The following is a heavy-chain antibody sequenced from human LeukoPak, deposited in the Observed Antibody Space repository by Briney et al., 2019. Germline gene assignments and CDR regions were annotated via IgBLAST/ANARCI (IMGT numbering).Heavy chain of an antibody. CDR3: ANIPSGSPIGPFDY. Sequence: QPGRSLRLSCAASGFTFSIYGMHWVRQAPGKGLEWVSAISGSGGSTYYADSVKGRFTISRDNSKNTLYLQMNSLRAEDTAVYYCANIPSGSPIGPFDYWGQGTLVTVSS. CDR2: ISGSGGST. D-gene: IGHD3-10*01. V-gene: IGHV3-23*01. CDR1: GFTFSIYG. J-gene: IGHJ4*02.